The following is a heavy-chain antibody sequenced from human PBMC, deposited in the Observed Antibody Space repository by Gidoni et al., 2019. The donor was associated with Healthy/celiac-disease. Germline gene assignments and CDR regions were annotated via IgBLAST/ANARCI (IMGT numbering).Heavy chain of an antibody. D-gene: IGHD6-13*01. CDR3: ARDPMQQLVQYYGMDV. Sequence: VQLLESGGVVVQPGRSLRLSCAASGFTFSSYGMHWVRQAPGKGLEWVAVIWYDGSNKYYEDAVKGRFTISRDNSKNTLYLQMNSLRAEDTAVYYCARDPMQQLVQYYGMDVWGQGTTVTVSS. CDR2: IWYDGSNK. J-gene: IGHJ6*02. V-gene: IGHV3-33*01. CDR1: GFTFSSYG.